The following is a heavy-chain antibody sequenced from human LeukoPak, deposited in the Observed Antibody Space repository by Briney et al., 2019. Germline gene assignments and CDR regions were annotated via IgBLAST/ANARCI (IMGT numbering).Heavy chain of an antibody. CDR2: INYSGRT. CDR1: GGSIRSYY. Sequence: SETLSLTCTVSGGSIRSYYWSWIRQPPGKGPEWIGSINYSGRTKYNPSLQSRVTISLDTSKNLFSLQLISVTAADTAGYYCARLVDYDNSGDPDIFDIWGQGTMVTVSS. V-gene: IGHV4-59*01. J-gene: IGHJ3*02. D-gene: IGHD3-22*01. CDR3: ARLVDYDNSGDPDIFDI.